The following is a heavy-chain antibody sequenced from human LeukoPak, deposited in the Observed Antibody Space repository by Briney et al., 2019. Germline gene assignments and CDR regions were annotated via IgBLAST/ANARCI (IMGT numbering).Heavy chain of an antibody. V-gene: IGHV4-39*01. J-gene: IGHJ4*02. Sequence: SETLSLTCTVSGGSISSSSYYWGWIRQPPGKGLEWIGSIYYSGSTYYNPSLKSRVTISVDTSKNQFSLKLSSVTAADTAVYYCANNYYDSSGPNSGDGDFDYWGQGTLVTVSS. CDR3: ANNYYDSSGPNSGDGDFDY. D-gene: IGHD3-22*01. CDR2: IYYSGST. CDR1: GGSISSSSYY.